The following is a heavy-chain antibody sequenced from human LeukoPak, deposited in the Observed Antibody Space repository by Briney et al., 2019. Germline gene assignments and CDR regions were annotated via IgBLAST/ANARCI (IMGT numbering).Heavy chain of an antibody. V-gene: IGHV3-30*01. CDR1: GFTFSSYA. Sequence: GRSLRISCAASGFTFSSYAMHWVRQAPGKRLEWVAVISYDGSNKYYADSVKGRFTISRDNSKNTLYLQMNSLRAEDTAVYYCAKTSIGNNYYDSSGYYYFDYWGQGTLVTVSS. J-gene: IGHJ4*02. CDR3: AKTSIGNNYYDSSGYYYFDY. CDR2: ISYDGSNK. D-gene: IGHD3-22*01.